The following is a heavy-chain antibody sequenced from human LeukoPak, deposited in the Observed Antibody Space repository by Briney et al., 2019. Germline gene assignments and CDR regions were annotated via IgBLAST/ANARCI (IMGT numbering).Heavy chain of an antibody. V-gene: IGHV1-18*01. CDR1: GYTFTSYG. D-gene: IGHD1-26*01. Sequence: ASVKISCKASGYTFTSYGINWVRQAPGQGLEWMGWISTYNGNANYAQKVQGRVTMTTDTSTTTAYMELRSLRSDDTAVYYCTREVRSAWASFDPWGQGTLVIVSS. CDR2: ISTYNGNA. J-gene: IGHJ5*02. CDR3: TREVRSAWASFDP.